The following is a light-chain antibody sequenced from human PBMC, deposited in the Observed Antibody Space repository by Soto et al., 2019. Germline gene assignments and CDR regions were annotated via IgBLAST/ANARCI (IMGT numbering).Light chain of an antibody. V-gene: IGKV3-11*01. J-gene: IGKJ4*01. Sequence: EIVLTQSPATLSLSPGERATLSCRASQSFSSSLAWYQQKPGQAPRLLIYDASNRATGTPARFSGSGSGTDFTLTISSLEPEDFAVYYCQQRSNWPLTFGGGTKVDIK. CDR2: DAS. CDR1: QSFSSS. CDR3: QQRSNWPLT.